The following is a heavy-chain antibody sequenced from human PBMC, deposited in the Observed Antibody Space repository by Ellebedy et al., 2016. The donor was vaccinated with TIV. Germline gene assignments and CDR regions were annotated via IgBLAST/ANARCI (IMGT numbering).Heavy chain of an antibody. CDR1: GFTFTNAW. Sequence: GESLKISCAASGFTFTNAWMTWVRQAPGKGLEWVGRITSKTDGETTDYAAPVKGRFVISRDDSKNTLFLQMNSLKTDDTAVYYCATDPSQTYYDYVWMSYRREDDTFDVWGQGTMVTVSS. J-gene: IGHJ3*01. CDR2: ITSKTDGETT. CDR3: ATDPSQTYYDYVWMSYRREDDTFDV. D-gene: IGHD3-16*02. V-gene: IGHV3-15*01.